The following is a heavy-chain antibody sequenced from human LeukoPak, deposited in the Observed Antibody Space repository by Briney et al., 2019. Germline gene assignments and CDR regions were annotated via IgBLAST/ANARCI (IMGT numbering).Heavy chain of an antibody. J-gene: IGHJ4*02. Sequence: GGSLRLSCAASGFTFSSYGMHWVRQAPGKGLEWVAVISYDGSNKYYADSVKGRFTISRDNSKNTLYLQMNSLRAEDTAVYYCAKDSGSYLDYWGQGTLVTVSS. CDR2: ISYDGSNK. V-gene: IGHV3-30*18. CDR1: GFTFSSYG. CDR3: AKDSGSYLDY. D-gene: IGHD1-26*01.